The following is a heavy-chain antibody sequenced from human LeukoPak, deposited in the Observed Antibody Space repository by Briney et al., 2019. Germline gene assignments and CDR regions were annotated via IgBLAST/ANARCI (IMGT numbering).Heavy chain of an antibody. CDR2: IYYSGST. Sequence: SETLSLTCTVSGGSISSYYWSWIRQPPGKGLEWIGYIYYSGSTNYSPSLKSRVTISVDTSTNQFSLKLTSVTAADTAVYYCARGGGWSPYYLDYWGQGTLVTVSS. D-gene: IGHD6-19*01. CDR1: GGSISSYY. V-gene: IGHV4-59*01. CDR3: ARGGGWSPYYLDY. J-gene: IGHJ4*02.